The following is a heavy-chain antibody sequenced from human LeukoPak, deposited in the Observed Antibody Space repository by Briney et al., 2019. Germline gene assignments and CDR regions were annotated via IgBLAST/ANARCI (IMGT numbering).Heavy chain of an antibody. V-gene: IGHV1-2*02. Sequence: GASVKVSCKASGYSFTGYNVHWVRHAPGQRPEWMGLINRHTGGTMFAQKFQGRVTMTRDTSISTAYMELSRLRSDDTAVYYCARGAYYYDSSGPFDYWGQGTLVTVSS. CDR3: ARGAYYYDSSGPFDY. CDR2: INRHTGGT. CDR1: GYSFTGYN. D-gene: IGHD3-22*01. J-gene: IGHJ4*02.